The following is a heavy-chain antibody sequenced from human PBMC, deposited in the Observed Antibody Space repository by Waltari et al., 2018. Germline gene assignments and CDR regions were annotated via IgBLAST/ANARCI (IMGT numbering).Heavy chain of an antibody. J-gene: IGHJ4*02. CDR1: GYTFTGYY. Sequence: QVQLVQSGAEVKKPGASVKVSCKASGYTFTGYYMHWVRRAPGQGLEWMGRINPNSGGTNYAQKFQGRVTMTRDTSISTAYMELSRLRSDDTAVYYCARDEGRIGGTPDYWGQGTLVTVSS. CDR3: ARDEGRIGGTPDY. V-gene: IGHV1-2*06. D-gene: IGHD1-1*01. CDR2: INPNSGGT.